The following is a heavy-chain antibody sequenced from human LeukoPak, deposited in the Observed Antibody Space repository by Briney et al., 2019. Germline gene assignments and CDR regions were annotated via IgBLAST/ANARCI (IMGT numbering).Heavy chain of an antibody. Sequence: PGGSLRLSCAASGFTFSSYAMSWVRQAPGKGLEWVSAISGSGGSTYYADSVKGRFTVSRDNSKNTLYLQMNSLRAEDTAVYYCAKDFGYGDYSLDYWGQGTLVTVSS. CDR1: GFTFSSYA. V-gene: IGHV3-23*01. CDR2: ISGSGGST. J-gene: IGHJ4*02. D-gene: IGHD4-17*01. CDR3: AKDFGYGDYSLDY.